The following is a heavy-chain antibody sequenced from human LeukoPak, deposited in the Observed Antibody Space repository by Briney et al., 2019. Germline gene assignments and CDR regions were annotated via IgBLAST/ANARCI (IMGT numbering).Heavy chain of an antibody. CDR1: GFTFSSYG. CDR2: ISYDGSNK. Sequence: PGRSLRLSCAASGFTFSSYGMHWVRQAPGKGLEWVAVISYDGSNKYYADSVKGRFTISRDNAKNSLYLQMNSLRAEDTAVYYCARCGYGYYYYGMDVWGQGTTVTVSS. D-gene: IGHD5-18*01. V-gene: IGHV3-30*03. J-gene: IGHJ6*02. CDR3: ARCGYGYYYYGMDV.